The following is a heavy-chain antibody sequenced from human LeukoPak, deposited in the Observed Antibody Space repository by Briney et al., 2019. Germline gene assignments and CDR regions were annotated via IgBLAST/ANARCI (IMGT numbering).Heavy chain of an antibody. CDR1: GYTFTGYY. V-gene: IGHV1-2*02. CDR2: INPNSGGT. Sequence: ASVKVSCKASGYTFTGYYMHWVRQAPGQGLEWMGWINPNSGGTNYAQRFQGRVTMTRDTSISTAYMELSRLGSDDTAVYYCARANDIVVANWFDPWGQGTLVTVSS. D-gene: IGHD2-15*01. J-gene: IGHJ5*02. CDR3: ARANDIVVANWFDP.